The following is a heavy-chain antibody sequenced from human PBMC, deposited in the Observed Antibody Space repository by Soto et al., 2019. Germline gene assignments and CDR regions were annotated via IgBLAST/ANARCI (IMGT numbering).Heavy chain of an antibody. CDR1: GFTFSSHG. J-gene: IGHJ5*02. Sequence: PGGSLRLSCAASGFTFSSHGMHWVRQAPGKGLEWVAVIWYDGSNKYYADSVKGRFTISRDNSKNTLYLQMNSLRAGDTAVYYCAGVAAAGTPGRFDPWGQGTLVTVSS. CDR2: IWYDGSNK. V-gene: IGHV3-33*01. D-gene: IGHD6-13*01. CDR3: AGVAAAGTPGRFDP.